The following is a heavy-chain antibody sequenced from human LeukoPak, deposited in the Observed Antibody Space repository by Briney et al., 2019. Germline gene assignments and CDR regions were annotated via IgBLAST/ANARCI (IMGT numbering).Heavy chain of an antibody. CDR1: GYIFTSYG. CDR2: ISSQYGNT. J-gene: IGHJ4*02. Sequence: ASVKVSCKTSGYIFTSYGISWARQAPGQGLEWMGWISSQYGNTNYAQKLQGRVTLTTDSSTSTAYMELRSLRSDDTAVYYCARGELGGDDYVWGTPVTDYWGQGTLVTVSS. D-gene: IGHD3-16*01. V-gene: IGHV1-18*01. CDR3: ARGELGGDDYVWGTPVTDY.